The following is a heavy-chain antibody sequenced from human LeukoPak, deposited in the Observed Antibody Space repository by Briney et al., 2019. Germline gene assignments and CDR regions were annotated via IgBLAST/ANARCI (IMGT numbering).Heavy chain of an antibody. CDR2: ISPGGPT. CDR1: GFTFSSYS. CDR3: AKDGAWLRFDD. Sequence: GGSLRLSCAASGFTFSSYSMNWVRQAPGKGLEWVSGISPGGPTYYADSVKGRFTISRDDSKNTLYLQMKNLRADDTAVYYCAKDGAWLRFDDWGQGILVSVSS. V-gene: IGHV3-23*01. D-gene: IGHD5-12*01. J-gene: IGHJ4*02.